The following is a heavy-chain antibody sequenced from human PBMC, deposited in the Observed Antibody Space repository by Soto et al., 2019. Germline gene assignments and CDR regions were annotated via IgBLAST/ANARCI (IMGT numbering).Heavy chain of an antibody. CDR2: IYYSGST. CDR3: ARHPSDFWFDP. V-gene: IGHV4-39*01. CDR1: GGSISSSSYF. J-gene: IGHJ5*02. Sequence: QLQLQESGPGLVKPSETLSLTCSVSGGSISSSSYFWGWIRQPPGKGLEWIGSIYYSGSTYYNPSXKXXVTVSVDTSKNQFSLKLSSVTAADTAVYYCARHPSDFWFDPWGQGTLVTVSS. D-gene: IGHD2-21*02.